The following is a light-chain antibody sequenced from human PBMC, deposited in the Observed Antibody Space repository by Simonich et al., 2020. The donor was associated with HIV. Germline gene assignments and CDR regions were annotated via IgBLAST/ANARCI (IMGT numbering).Light chain of an antibody. V-gene: IGKV2-30*02. CDR1: PGLVHSDGKTY. J-gene: IGKJ4*01. CDR2: KVA. CDR3: MQGTHWPPIT. Sequence: DVVLTRSPLSLPVTLGQPASISCRSSPGLVHSDGKTYLTWFQRRPGQFQMCLIYKVANRDAGVPERFSGSGSGTEFTLKISRVEAEDFGVYYCMQGTHWPPITFGGGTKVEIK.